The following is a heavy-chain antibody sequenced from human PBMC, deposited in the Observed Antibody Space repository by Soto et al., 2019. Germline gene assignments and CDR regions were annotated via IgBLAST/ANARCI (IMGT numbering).Heavy chain of an antibody. CDR3: ARKEDGYNRLFDY. V-gene: IGHV4-39*01. CDR2: MFYSGAT. J-gene: IGHJ4*02. D-gene: IGHD5-12*01. Sequence: SETLSLTCTVSGVSINSRGYYWGWIRQPPGKGLEWIESMFYSGATYYNPSLKSRITIAVDSSKNQFSLSLSSVTAADTAFYYCARKEDGYNRLFDYWGQGILVTVSS. CDR1: GVSINSRGYY.